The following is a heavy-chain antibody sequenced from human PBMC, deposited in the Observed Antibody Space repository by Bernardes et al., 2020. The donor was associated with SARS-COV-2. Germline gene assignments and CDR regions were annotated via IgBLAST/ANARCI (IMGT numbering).Heavy chain of an antibody. V-gene: IGHV4-61*01. CDR2: IYYSGST. CDR1: GGSVSSGSYY. D-gene: IGHD6-13*01. J-gene: IGHJ6*02. Sequence: ETLSLTCTVSGGSVSSGSYYWSWIRQPPGKGLEWIGYIYYSGSTNYNPSLKSLVTISVDTSKNQFSLKLSSVTAADTAVYYCARGWYSSSWNNYYYYGMDVWGQGTKVTVSS. CDR3: ARGWYSSSWNNYYYYGMDV.